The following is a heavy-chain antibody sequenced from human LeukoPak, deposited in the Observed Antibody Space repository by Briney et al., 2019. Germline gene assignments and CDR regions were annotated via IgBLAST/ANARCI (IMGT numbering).Heavy chain of an antibody. Sequence: GASVKVSCKASGYTFTGYYMHWVRQAPGQGLEWMGWINPNSGGTNYAQKFQGRVTMTRDTSISTAYMELRSLRSDDTAVYYCARDRDYYDSSGISDYWGQGTLVTVSS. CDR3: ARDRDYYDSSGISDY. CDR1: GYTFTGYY. V-gene: IGHV1-2*02. CDR2: INPNSGGT. D-gene: IGHD3-22*01. J-gene: IGHJ4*02.